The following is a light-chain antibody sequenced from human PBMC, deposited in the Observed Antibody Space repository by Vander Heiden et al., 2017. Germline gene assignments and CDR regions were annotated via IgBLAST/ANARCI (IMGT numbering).Light chain of an antibody. Sequence: DIVLTQSPLSLPVTPGEPASISCRSSQSLLHSNGFYSLDWYLQKPGQSPQLLIYLGSHRASGVPDRFRGSGSGTDFTLEISRVEAEDVGVYYCMQALQTPPTFGQGTKLEIK. CDR3: MQALQTPPT. V-gene: IGKV2-28*01. CDR2: LGS. CDR1: QSLLHSNGFYS. J-gene: IGKJ2*01.